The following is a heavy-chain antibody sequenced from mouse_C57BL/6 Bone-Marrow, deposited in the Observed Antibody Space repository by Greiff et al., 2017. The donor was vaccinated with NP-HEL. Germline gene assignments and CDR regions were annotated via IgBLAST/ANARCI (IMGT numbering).Heavy chain of an antibody. CDR2: IDPSDSET. D-gene: IGHD2-5*01. CDR1: GYTFTSYW. CDR3: ARGGYSNYLAY. Sequence: VQLQQPGAELVRPGSSVKLSCKASGYTFTSYWMHWVKQRPIQGLEWIGNIDPSDSETHYNQKFKDKATLTVDKSSSTAYMKLSSLTSEDSAVYYCARGGYSNYLAYGGQGTLVTVSA. V-gene: IGHV1-52*01. J-gene: IGHJ3*01.